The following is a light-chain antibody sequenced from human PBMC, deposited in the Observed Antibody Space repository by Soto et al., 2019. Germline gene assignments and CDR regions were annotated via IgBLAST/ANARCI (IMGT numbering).Light chain of an antibody. V-gene: IGKV1-5*03. CDR1: QSISSW. J-gene: IGKJ1*01. Sequence: DIQMSQASSTRCAPVGERKTITCRASQSISSWLAWYQQKPGKAPKLLIYKASSLESGVPSRFSGSGSGTEFTLTISSLQPDDFATYYCQQYNSYSRTFGQGTKV. CDR3: QQYNSYSRT. CDR2: KAS.